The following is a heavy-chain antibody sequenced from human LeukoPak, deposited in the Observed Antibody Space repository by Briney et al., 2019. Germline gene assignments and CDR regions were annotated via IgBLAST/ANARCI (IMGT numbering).Heavy chain of an antibody. CDR3: AKDRLGPTHFDWLWFDP. CDR1: GFTFSSYA. V-gene: IGHV3-23*01. Sequence: PGGSLRLSCAASGFTFSSYAMSWVRQAPGKGLEWVSAVSGSGGSTYYADSVKGRFTISRDNSKNTLYLQMNSLRAEDTAVYYCAKDRLGPTHFDWLWFDPWGQGTLVTVSS. CDR2: VSGSGGST. J-gene: IGHJ5*02. D-gene: IGHD3-9*01.